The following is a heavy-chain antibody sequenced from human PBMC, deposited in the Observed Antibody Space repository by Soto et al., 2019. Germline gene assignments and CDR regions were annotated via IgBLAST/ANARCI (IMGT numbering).Heavy chain of an antibody. V-gene: IGHV3-23*01. Sequence: EVQLLESGGGLVQPGGSLRLSCAASGFTFSSYAMSWVRQAPGKGLEWVSAISGSGGSTYYADSVKGRFTISRDNSKNTLYLQMNSLRAEDTAVYYCAKPCYYGSGSYYNGFGYWGQGTLVTVSS. CDR1: GFTFSSYA. J-gene: IGHJ4*02. D-gene: IGHD3-10*01. CDR3: AKPCYYGSGSYYNGFGY. CDR2: ISGSGGST.